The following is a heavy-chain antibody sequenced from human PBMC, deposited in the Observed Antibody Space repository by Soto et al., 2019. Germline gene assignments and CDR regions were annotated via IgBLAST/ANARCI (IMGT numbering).Heavy chain of an antibody. Sequence: PSGTLSLTCTVSGGFLSSYYWNWIRQPPGKGLEWIGYIYYSGSTNYNPSLKSRVTISVDTSKSQFSLKLTSVTAADTAVYYCARGWGYYFDYWGQGTRVTVSS. CDR3: ARGWGYYFDY. CDR2: IYYSGST. D-gene: IGHD1-26*01. CDR1: GGFLSSYY. V-gene: IGHV4-59*01. J-gene: IGHJ4*02.